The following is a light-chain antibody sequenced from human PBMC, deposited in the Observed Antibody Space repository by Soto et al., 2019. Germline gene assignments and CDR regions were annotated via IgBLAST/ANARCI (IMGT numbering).Light chain of an antibody. CDR2: DAS. Sequence: EIVLTQSPGTLSLSPGERATLSCRASQSVSSSSLAWYQQKPGQAPRLLLYDASSRATGIPDRFSGSGSGTDFTITITSLEPEDFPVYYCQQYGSSPLTFGGGTKVDIK. CDR3: QQYGSSPLT. V-gene: IGKV3-20*01. CDR1: QSVSSSS. J-gene: IGKJ4*01.